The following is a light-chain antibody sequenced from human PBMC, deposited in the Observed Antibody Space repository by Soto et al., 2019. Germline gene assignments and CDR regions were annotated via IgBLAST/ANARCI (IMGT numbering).Light chain of an antibody. Sequence: QSALTQPASVSGSPGQSITISCTGTSSDIGAYNYVSWYQQHPGKAPKPIIYEVSHRPSGVSTRFSGSKSGLTASLTISGLQAEDEADYYCVSFTTSITVEVFGSGTKVTVL. V-gene: IGLV2-14*01. CDR3: VSFTTSITVEV. CDR1: SSDIGAYNY. J-gene: IGLJ1*01. CDR2: EVS.